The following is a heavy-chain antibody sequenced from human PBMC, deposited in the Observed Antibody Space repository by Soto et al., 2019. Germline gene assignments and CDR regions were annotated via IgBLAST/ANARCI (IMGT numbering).Heavy chain of an antibody. CDR3: ARAVGLTYGMAV. J-gene: IGHJ6*02. D-gene: IGHD3-16*01. CDR1: GFTFSSYA. V-gene: IGHV3-30-3*01. CDR2: ISYDGSNK. Sequence: QVQLVESGGGVVQPGRSLRLSCAASGFTFSSYAMHWVRQAPGKGLEWVAVISYDGSNKYYADSVKGRFTISRDNSKNTLYLQMNSLRAEDTAVYYCARAVGLTYGMAVWGQGTTVTVSS.